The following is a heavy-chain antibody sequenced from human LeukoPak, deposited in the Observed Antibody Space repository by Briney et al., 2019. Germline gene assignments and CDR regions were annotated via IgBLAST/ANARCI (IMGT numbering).Heavy chain of an antibody. V-gene: IGHV1-69*04. Sequence: GASVKVSCKASGGTFSSYAISWVRQAPGQGLEWMGRIIPILGIANYAQKFQGRVTITADKSTGTAYMELSSLRSEDTAVYYCARLWTYYYGSGSLNWFDPWGQGTLVTVSS. CDR1: GGTFSSYA. J-gene: IGHJ5*02. CDR2: IIPILGIA. CDR3: ARLWTYYYGSGSLNWFDP. D-gene: IGHD3-10*01.